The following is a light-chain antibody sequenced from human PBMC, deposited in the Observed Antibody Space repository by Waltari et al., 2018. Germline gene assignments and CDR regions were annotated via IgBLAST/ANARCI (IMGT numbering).Light chain of an antibody. J-gene: IGKJ2*01. Sequence: DVVMTQSPLSLPVSLGQPASIACRSSQSLVHSDGKTYLNWFQQRPGQSPRRLIYKVSNRDSGVPDRLIASGAGTDFTLKISRVEAEDVGVYYCMQGTHWPRTFGQGTKLEI. CDR1: QSLVHSDGKTY. CDR2: KVS. CDR3: MQGTHWPRT. V-gene: IGKV2-30*02.